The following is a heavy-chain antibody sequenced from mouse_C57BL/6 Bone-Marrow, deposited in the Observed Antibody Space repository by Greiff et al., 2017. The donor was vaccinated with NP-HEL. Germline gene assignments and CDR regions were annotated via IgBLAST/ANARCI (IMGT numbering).Heavy chain of an antibody. J-gene: IGHJ2*01. D-gene: IGHD1-1*01. V-gene: IGHV5-4*01. CDR1: GFTFSSYA. CDR2: ISDGGSYT. Sequence: EVKLVESGGGLVKPGGSLKLSCAASGFTFSSYAMSWVRQTPEKRLEWVATISDGGSYTYYPDNVKGRFTISRDNAKNNLYLQMSHLKSEDTAMYYYARDQGPYYSYFDYWGQGTTLTVSS. CDR3: ARDQGPYYSYFDY.